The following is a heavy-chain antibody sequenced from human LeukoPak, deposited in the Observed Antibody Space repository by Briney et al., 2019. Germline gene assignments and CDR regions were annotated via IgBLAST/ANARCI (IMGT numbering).Heavy chain of an antibody. D-gene: IGHD3-10*01. V-gene: IGHV4-59*01. Sequence: SETLSLTCTVSGDTISSYYWSWIRQPPGKGLEWIGYIFDNRNTKYNPSLKSRVSLSLDTSKNEFSLNLSSVTAADTAVYYCARDYYGSGKGWFDPWGQGTLVTVSS. CDR1: GDTISSYY. J-gene: IGHJ5*02. CDR3: ARDYYGSGKGWFDP. CDR2: IFDNRNT.